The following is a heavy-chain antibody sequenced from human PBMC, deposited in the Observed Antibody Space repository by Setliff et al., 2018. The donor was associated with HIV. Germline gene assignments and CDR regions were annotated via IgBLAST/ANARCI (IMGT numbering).Heavy chain of an antibody. Sequence: SETLSLTCTVSGGSISSSSDYWGWIRQPPGKGLEWIGYIYYSGSTYYNPSLKSRITISVDTSKNQFSLKLSSVTAADTAVYYCARGVITFGGLIGPLPSWGQGTLVTVSS. CDR2: IYYSGST. D-gene: IGHD3-16*02. CDR1: GGSISSSSDY. V-gene: IGHV4-39*01. J-gene: IGHJ5*02. CDR3: ARGVITFGGLIGPLPS.